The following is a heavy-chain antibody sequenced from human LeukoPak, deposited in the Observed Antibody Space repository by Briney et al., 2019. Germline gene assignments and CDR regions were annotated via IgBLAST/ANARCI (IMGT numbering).Heavy chain of an antibody. D-gene: IGHD2/OR15-2a*01. J-gene: IGHJ4*02. CDR2: LYSAGNT. CDR1: GFTVSSNY. Sequence: PGGSLRLSCAASGFTVSSNYMNWVRQAPGKGLEWVSVLYSAGNTFYADPVKGRFTISRDNSKNTLYLQMNSLRPEDTAVYYCARAREYLAIDYWGQGTLVTVSS. V-gene: IGHV3-66*02. CDR3: ARAREYLAIDY.